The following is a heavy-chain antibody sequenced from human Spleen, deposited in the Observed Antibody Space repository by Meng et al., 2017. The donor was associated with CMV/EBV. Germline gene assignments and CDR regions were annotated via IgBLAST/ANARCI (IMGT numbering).Heavy chain of an antibody. CDR3: ARRVPAYYFDY. CDR1: GFTFSSYA. V-gene: IGHV3-23*01. CDR2: ISGSGGST. Sequence: GGSLRLSCAASGFTFSSYAMSWVRQAPGKGLEWVSAISGSGGSTLYADSVRGRFTISRDNSENTLILQTNSLRAEDTAVYYCARRVPAYYFDYWGQGTLVTV. J-gene: IGHJ4*02.